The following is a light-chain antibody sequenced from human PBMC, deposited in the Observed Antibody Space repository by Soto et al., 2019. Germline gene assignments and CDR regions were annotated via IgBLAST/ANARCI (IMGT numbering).Light chain of an antibody. Sequence: EIVLTQSPGTLSLSPGERATLSCRASQSVSSYLVWYQQKPAQPPRLLIYDASNRATGIPARFSGSGSGTDFTLTISSLEPEDFAVYYCQQRGNWPWTFGQGTKVEIK. J-gene: IGKJ1*01. V-gene: IGKV3-11*01. CDR2: DAS. CDR1: QSVSSY. CDR3: QQRGNWPWT.